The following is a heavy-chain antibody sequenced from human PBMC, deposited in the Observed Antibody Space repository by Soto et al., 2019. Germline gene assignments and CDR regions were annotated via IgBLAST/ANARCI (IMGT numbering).Heavy chain of an antibody. CDR1: GFTFSSYG. CDR2: ISYDGSNK. J-gene: IGHJ4*02. D-gene: IGHD6-19*01. V-gene: IGHV3-30*18. CDR3: AKDPVNSSGIHYFDY. Sequence: QVQLVESGGGVVQPGRSLRLSCAASGFTFSSYGMHWVRQAPGKGLEWVAVISYDGSNKYYADSVKGRFTISRDNSKNTLYLQMNTLSAEDTAVYYCAKDPVNSSGIHYFDYWGQGTLVTVSS.